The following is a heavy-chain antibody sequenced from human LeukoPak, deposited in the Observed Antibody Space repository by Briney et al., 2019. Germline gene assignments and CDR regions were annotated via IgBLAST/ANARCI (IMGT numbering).Heavy chain of an antibody. D-gene: IGHD3-3*01. V-gene: IGHV4-61*01. J-gene: IGHJ4*02. CDR1: GGSVSSGSYY. CDR3: AREGGGVYDFWRILDY. CDR2: IYYSGST. Sequence: SETLSLTCTVSGGSVSSGSYYWSWIRQPPGKGLEWIGYIYYSGSTNYNPSLKSRVTISVDTSKNQFSLKLSSVTAADTAVYYCAREGGGVYDFWRILDYWGQGTLVTVSS.